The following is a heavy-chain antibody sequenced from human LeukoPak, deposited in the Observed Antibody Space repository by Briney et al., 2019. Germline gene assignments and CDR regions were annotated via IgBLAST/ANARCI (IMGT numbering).Heavy chain of an antibody. Sequence: PSETLSLTCTVSGGSISSYYWSWIRQPAGKGLEWIGRIYTSGSTNYNPSLKSRVTMSVDTSKNQFSLKLSSVTAPDTAVYYCARDQLYGSYYYYYMDVWGKGTTVTVSS. CDR2: IYTSGST. V-gene: IGHV4-4*07. CDR3: ARDQLYGSYYYYYMDV. CDR1: GGSISSYY. D-gene: IGHD4-17*01. J-gene: IGHJ6*03.